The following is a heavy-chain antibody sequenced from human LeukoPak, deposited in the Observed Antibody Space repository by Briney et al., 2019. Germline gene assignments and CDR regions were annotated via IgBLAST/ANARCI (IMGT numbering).Heavy chain of an antibody. J-gene: IGHJ4*02. CDR3: ARASYYDSSGYDFDY. D-gene: IGHD3-22*01. CDR2: ISAYNGNT. CDR1: GYTFTSYG. Sequence: GASVKVSCKASGYTFTSYGISWVRQAPGQGLEWMGWISAYNGNTNCAQKLQGRVTMTTDTSTSTAYMGLRSLRSDDTAVYYCARASYYDSSGYDFDYWGQGTLVTVSS. V-gene: IGHV1-18*01.